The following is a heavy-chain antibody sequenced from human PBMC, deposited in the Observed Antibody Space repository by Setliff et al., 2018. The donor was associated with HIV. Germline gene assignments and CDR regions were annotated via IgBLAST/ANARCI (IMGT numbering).Heavy chain of an antibody. J-gene: IGHJ3*02. V-gene: IGHV1-18*01. D-gene: IGHD2-2*01. Sequence: ASVKVSCKASGYTFSTYGISWVRQAPGRGLEWMGWISAYNGNTNYAQKLQGRVTVTTDTSTSTAYMELRSLRPDDTAVYYCARDRGVYCISSSCYSPVDAFDIWGQGTMVTVSS. CDR2: ISAYNGNT. CDR1: GYTFSTYG. CDR3: ARDRGVYCISSSCYSPVDAFDI.